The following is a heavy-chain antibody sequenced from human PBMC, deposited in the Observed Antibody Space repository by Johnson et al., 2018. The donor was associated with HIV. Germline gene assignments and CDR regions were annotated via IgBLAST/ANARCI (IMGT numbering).Heavy chain of an antibody. CDR2: LFSGDST. J-gene: IGHJ3*02. V-gene: IGHV3-66*01. CDR3: ARACRDGYTCDAFDI. Sequence: EVQLVESGGGLVQPGGSLRLSCAASGISVSSYYMSWVRQAPGKGLEWVSVLFSGDSTNYADSVKGRFTISRDNSKNTLYLQMNSLRAEDTAVYYCARACRDGYTCDAFDIWDQGTLVTVSS. CDR1: GISVSSYY. D-gene: IGHD5-24*01.